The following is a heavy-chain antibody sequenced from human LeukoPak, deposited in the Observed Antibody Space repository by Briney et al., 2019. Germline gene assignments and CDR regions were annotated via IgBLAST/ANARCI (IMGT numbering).Heavy chain of an antibody. D-gene: IGHD1-26*01. CDR3: ARVGWELLNLHFDP. CDR1: GFTFSDKW. J-gene: IGHJ5*02. CDR2: IKKDGSRK. Sequence: PGGSLRLSCVGSGFTFSDKWMSWVRQAPGKGLEWVASIKKDGSRKYYVDSVKGRFTISRDNAQNSLYLQMSSLRVEDTAIYSCARVGWELLNLHFDPWGQGTLVTVSS. V-gene: IGHV3-7*03.